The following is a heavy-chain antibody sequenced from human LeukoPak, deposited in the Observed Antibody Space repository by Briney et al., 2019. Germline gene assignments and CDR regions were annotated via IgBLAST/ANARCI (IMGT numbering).Heavy chain of an antibody. CDR1: GFTFNSYA. J-gene: IGHJ4*02. D-gene: IGHD3-22*01. Sequence: GGSLRLSCAASGFTFNSYAMHWVRQAPGKGLEWVAVIAFDGTNILYADSVKGRFTITRDNSNHTLYLQMSSLRPDDTATYYCARDYYDNRGYYPQSYFDSWGQGTLVTVSS. CDR3: ARDYYDNRGYYPQSYFDS. CDR2: IAFDGTNI. V-gene: IGHV3-30*04.